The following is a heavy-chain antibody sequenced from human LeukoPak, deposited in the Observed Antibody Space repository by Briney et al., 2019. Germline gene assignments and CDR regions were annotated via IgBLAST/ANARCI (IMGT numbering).Heavy chain of an antibody. CDR3: ARRGVFRITMVRGAIWYFDL. CDR1: GGSFSGYY. Sequence: PSETLSLTCAVHGGSFSGYYWSWIRQPPGKGLEWIGEINHSGSTNYNPSLKSRVTISVDTSKNQFSLKLSSVTAADTAVYYCARRGVFRITMVRGAIWYFDLWGRGTLVTASS. V-gene: IGHV4-34*01. J-gene: IGHJ2*01. D-gene: IGHD3-10*01. CDR2: INHSGST.